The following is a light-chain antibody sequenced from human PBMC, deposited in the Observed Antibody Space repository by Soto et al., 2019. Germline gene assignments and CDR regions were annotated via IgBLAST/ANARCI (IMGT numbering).Light chain of an antibody. CDR3: QQYNRLPLT. Sequence: DIQMTQSPSSLSASVGDRVTITCQASQDISGHIIWYQQKPGKAPIVLIYDASTLETGVPSRFRGSESGPDFTLTITSLQPDDVGTYYCQQYNRLPLTFGPGTTVDI. CDR2: DAS. CDR1: QDISGH. J-gene: IGKJ3*01. V-gene: IGKV1-33*01.